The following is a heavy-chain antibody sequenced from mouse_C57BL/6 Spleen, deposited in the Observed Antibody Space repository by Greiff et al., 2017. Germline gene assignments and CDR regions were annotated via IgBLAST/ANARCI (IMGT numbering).Heavy chain of an antibody. J-gene: IGHJ1*03. CDR1: GYSITSGYY. CDR2: ISYDGSN. D-gene: IGHD1-1*01. CDR3: ARRYYGSSLWYFDV. Sequence: EVKLMESGPGLVKPSQSLSLTCSVTGYSITSGYYWNWIRQFPGNKLEWMGYISYDGSNNYNPSLKNRISITRDTSKNQFFLKLNSVTTEDTATYYCARRYYGSSLWYFDVWGTGTTVTVSS. V-gene: IGHV3-6*01.